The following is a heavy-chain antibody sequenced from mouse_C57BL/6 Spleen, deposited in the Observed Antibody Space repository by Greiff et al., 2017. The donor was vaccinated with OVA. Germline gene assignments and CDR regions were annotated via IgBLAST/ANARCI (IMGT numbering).Heavy chain of an antibody. J-gene: IGHJ3*01. Sequence: QVQLQQSGAELARPGASVKLSCKASGYTFTSYGISWVKQRTGQGLEWIGEIYPRSGNTYYNEKFKGKATLTADKSSSTAYMELRSLTSEDSSVYFCARSYYGSSYTDWGQGTLVTVAA. CDR2: IYPRSGNT. CDR3: ARSYYGSSYTD. CDR1: GYTFTSYG. V-gene: IGHV1-81*01. D-gene: IGHD1-1*01.